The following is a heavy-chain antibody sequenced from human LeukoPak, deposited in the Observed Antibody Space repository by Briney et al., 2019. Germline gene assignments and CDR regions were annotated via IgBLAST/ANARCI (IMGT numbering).Heavy chain of an antibody. CDR3: ARDPAVPAAINWFDP. CDR1: GYTFTSYY. CDR2: INPSGGST. J-gene: IGHJ5*02. D-gene: IGHD2-2*01. V-gene: IGHV1-46*01. Sequence: ASVKVSCKASGYTFTSYYMHWVRQAPGQGLEWMGIINPSGGSTSYAQKFEGRVTMTRDTSTSTVYMELSSLRSEDTGVYYRARDPAVPAAINWFDPWGQGTLVTVSS.